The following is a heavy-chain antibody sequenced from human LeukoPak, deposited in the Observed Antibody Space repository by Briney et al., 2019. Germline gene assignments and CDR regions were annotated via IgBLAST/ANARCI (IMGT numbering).Heavy chain of an antibody. D-gene: IGHD3-3*01. V-gene: IGHV3-30-3*01. J-gene: IGHJ4*02. CDR3: AKEATPIFGVVPPDY. CDR1: GFTFSNSA. CDR2: ISYDGSNE. Sequence: GRSLRLPCAASGFTFSNSAVHWVRQAPGKGLEWVAVISYDGSNEYYTDSVEGRFTISRDNSKNTLYLQMNSLRAEDTAVYYCAKEATPIFGVVPPDYWGQGTLVTVSS.